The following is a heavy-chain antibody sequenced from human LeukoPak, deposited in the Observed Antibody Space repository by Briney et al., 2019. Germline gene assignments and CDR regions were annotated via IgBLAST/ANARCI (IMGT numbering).Heavy chain of an antibody. D-gene: IGHD6-19*01. V-gene: IGHV3-7*01. Sequence: TGGSLRLSCAAPGVTLSSYWMTWVRQAPGKGLEWVDNIKQDGSQKYYVDSVKGRFTISRDNAKNSLYLQMNSLRAEDTAVYYCASGSGWLVDDWGQGTLVTVSS. J-gene: IGHJ4*02. CDR2: IKQDGSQK. CDR3: ASGSGWLVDD. CDR1: GVTLSSYW.